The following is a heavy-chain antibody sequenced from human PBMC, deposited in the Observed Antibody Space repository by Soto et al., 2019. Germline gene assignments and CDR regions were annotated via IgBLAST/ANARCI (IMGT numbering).Heavy chain of an antibody. D-gene: IGHD3-10*01. CDR1: GYTFTSYD. CDR3: ARVRGHYYGSGVYYYYYMDV. Sequence: AASVKVSCKASGYTFTSYDINWVRQATGQGLEWMGWMNPNSGNTGYAQKFQGRVTMTRNTSISTAYMELSSLRSEDTAVYYCARVRGHYYGSGVYYYYYMDVWGKGTTVTVSS. V-gene: IGHV1-8*01. J-gene: IGHJ6*03. CDR2: MNPNSGNT.